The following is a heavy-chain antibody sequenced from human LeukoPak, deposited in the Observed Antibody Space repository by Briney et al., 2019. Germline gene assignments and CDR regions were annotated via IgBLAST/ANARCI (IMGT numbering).Heavy chain of an antibody. CDR2: LYYSGSS. CDR3: ARTIRRGWFDL. J-gene: IGHJ2*01. V-gene: IGHV4-59*01. D-gene: IGHD2-15*01. Sequence: SETLSLTCNVSGASISDYYWSWVRQSPEKGLGWIACLYYSGSSHYNPSLRSRVAISGDTSKNQFSLKLTSVTTADTAVYYCARTIRRGWFDLWGRGTLVTVSS. CDR1: GASISDYY.